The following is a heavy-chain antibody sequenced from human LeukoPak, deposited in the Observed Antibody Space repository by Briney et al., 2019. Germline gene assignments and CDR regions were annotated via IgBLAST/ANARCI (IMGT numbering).Heavy chain of an antibody. CDR1: GFTFSNAW. J-gene: IGHJ4*02. Sequence: GSLRLSCAASGFTFSNAWMNWVRQPPGKGLEWIGEISHSGSTNYNPSLKSRITMSLDTSKNQFSLKLSSVTAADTAVYYCARAYIDWGQGTLVTVSS. CDR3: ARAYID. D-gene: IGHD1-1*01. CDR2: ISHSGST. V-gene: IGHV4-34*01.